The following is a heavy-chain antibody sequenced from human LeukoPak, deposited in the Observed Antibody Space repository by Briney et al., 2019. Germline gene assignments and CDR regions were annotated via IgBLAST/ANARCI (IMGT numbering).Heavy chain of an antibody. CDR1: GFTFSSYSMN. D-gene: IGHD3-16*01. Sequence: GSLRLSCAASGFTFSSYSMNWVRQPPGKGLEWLGSLYYGGSTYNNPSLKSRITISVDTSKNQFSLKLNSVTAAGMAVYYCARHFDYPNAFDIWGQGTMVTVSS. J-gene: IGHJ3*02. CDR2: LYYGGST. V-gene: IGHV4-39*01. CDR3: ARHFDYPNAFDI.